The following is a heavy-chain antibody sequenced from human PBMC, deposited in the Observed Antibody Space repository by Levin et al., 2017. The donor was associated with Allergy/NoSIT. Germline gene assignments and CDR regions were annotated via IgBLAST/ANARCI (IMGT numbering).Heavy chain of an antibody. Sequence: SETLSLTCTVSGGSISSSSYYWGWIRQPPGKGLEWIGSIYYSGSTYYNPSLKSRVTISVDTSKNQFSLKLSSVTAADTAVYYCARLGRAMVQFDYWGQGTLVTVSS. CDR1: GGSISSSSYY. CDR3: ARLGRAMVQFDY. J-gene: IGHJ4*02. CDR2: IYYSGST. D-gene: IGHD5-18*01. V-gene: IGHV4-39*01.